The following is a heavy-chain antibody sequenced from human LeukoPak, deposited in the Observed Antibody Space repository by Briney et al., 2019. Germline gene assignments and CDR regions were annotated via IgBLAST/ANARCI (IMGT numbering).Heavy chain of an antibody. CDR1: GYSFTSYW. J-gene: IGHJ3*02. D-gene: IGHD3-22*01. CDR3: ARCSDSSYLANAFDI. CDR2: IYPGDSDT. V-gene: IGHV5-51*01. Sequence: GESLKISCKGSGYSFTSYWIGWVRQMPGKGLEWMGIIYPGDSDTRYSPSFQGQVTISVDKSISTAYLQWSSLKASDTAMYYCARCSDSSYLANAFDIWGQGTMVTVSS.